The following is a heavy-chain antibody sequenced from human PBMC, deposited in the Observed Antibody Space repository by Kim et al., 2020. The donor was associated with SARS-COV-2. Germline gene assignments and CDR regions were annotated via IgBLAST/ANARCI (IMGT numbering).Heavy chain of an antibody. CDR2: IYYSGIT. V-gene: IGHV4-31*03. CDR3: ARVVGGCLDY. J-gene: IGHJ4*02. Sequence: SETLSLTCTVSGDSISNGAYYWSWIRQPPGKGWEWIGYIYYSGITYYNPSLKSRITMSVDTSKNQFSLKLTSVTAADAAVYYCARVVGGCLDYWGQGTLVTVSS. CDR1: GDSISNGAYY. D-gene: IGHD5-12*01.